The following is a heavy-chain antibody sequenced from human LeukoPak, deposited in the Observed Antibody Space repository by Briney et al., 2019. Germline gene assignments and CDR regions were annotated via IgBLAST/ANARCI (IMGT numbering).Heavy chain of an antibody. CDR1: GYTFTSYD. CDR2: MNPNSGNT. CDR3: ARAGSTPSYDFWSGYYLEYYFDY. D-gene: IGHD3-3*01. V-gene: IGHV1-8*01. J-gene: IGHJ4*02. Sequence: EASVKVSCKASGYTFTSYDINWVRQATGQGLEWMGWMNPNSGNTGYAQKLQGRVTMTRNTSISTAYMELSSLRSEDTAVYYCARAGSTPSYDFWSGYYLEYYFDYWGQGTLVTVSS.